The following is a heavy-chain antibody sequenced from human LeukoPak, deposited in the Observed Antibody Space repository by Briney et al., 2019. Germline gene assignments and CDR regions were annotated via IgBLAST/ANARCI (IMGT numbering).Heavy chain of an antibody. V-gene: IGHV5-51*01. CDR1: GYSFTSYW. CDR2: IYPGDSDT. Sequence: GESLKISCNGSGYSFTSYWIGWVRQLPGKGLEWMGIIYPGDSDTRYSPSFQGQVTISADKSISTAYLQWSSLKASDTAMYYCASSTKGYCSGGSCPGAFDIWGQGTMVTVSS. J-gene: IGHJ3*02. D-gene: IGHD2-15*01. CDR3: ASSTKGYCSGGSCPGAFDI.